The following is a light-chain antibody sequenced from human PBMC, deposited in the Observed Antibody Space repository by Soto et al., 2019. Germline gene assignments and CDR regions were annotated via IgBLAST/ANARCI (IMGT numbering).Light chain of an antibody. J-gene: IGKJ5*01. CDR2: GAK. V-gene: IGKV1-39*01. CDR1: QAISNY. CDR3: HQSHATPLT. Sequence: DIQMTQSPSFLSASVGERVTITCRASQAISNYLEWYQQKPAKAPNLLIFGAKTVPSGVPSRFSGSGYGTDFILTITTLQPEDVGIYYCHQSHATPLTFGQGTRLEI.